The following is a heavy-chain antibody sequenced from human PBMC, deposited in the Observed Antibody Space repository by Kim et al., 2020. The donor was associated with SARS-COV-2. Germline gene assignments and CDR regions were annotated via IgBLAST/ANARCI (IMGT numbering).Heavy chain of an antibody. J-gene: IGHJ4*02. Sequence: YAHSVRARFTLSRENAKKTVYLEMNSLRAEDTAVYFCPKDLGGGHYFDHWGQGTLVTVSS. V-gene: IGHV3-33*06. D-gene: IGHD3-9*01. CDR3: PKDLGGGHYFDH.